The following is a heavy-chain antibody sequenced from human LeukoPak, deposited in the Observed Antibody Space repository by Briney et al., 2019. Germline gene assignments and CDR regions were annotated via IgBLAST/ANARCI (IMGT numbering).Heavy chain of an antibody. J-gene: IGHJ4*02. CDR1: GFMFHDYA. CDR3: VTGVGADPRRPFDY. CDR2: ISTKGTNT. V-gene: IGHV3-64D*09. D-gene: IGHD1-26*01. Sequence: PGGSLGLSCAAPGFMFHDYAIHWVRQAPGKGLEHVSVISTKGTNTYYADSMKGRFTISRDNSKNTVYLQMNSLSAEDTAIYYCVTGVGADPRRPFDYWGQGVLVTVSS.